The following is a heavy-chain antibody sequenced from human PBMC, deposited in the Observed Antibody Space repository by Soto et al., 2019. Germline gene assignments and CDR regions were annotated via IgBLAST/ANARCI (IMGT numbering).Heavy chain of an antibody. D-gene: IGHD3-22*01. CDR2: ISSSSSYI. V-gene: IGHV3-21*01. CDR3: ARDPLNYYDSSGDY. J-gene: IGHJ4*02. CDR1: GFTFSSYS. Sequence: PWGSLRLSCAASGFTFSSYSMNWVRQAPGKGLEWVSSISSSSSYIYYADSVKGRFTISRDNAKNSLNLQMNSLRAEDTAVYYCARDPLNYYDSSGDYWGQGTLVTVSS.